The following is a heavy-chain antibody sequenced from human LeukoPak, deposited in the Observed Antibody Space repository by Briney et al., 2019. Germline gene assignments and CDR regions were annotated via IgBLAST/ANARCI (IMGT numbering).Heavy chain of an antibody. CDR2: IYSSGST. J-gene: IGHJ6*03. CDR3: ARDPYYYYMDV. Sequence: PSQTLSLTCTVSGVSLSSGSYYWSWIRQSAGKGLEWIGRIYSSGSTNYNPSLKSRVTISVDTSKNQFSLKLSSVTAADTAVYYCARDPYYYYMDVWGKGTTVTVSS. CDR1: GVSLSSGSYY. V-gene: IGHV4-61*02.